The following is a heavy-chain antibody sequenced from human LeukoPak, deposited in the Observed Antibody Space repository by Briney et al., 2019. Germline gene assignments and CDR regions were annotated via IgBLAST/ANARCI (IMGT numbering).Heavy chain of an antibody. D-gene: IGHD1-1*01. CDR3: ARAGNNWSFDY. CDR2: VYNSGSA. CDR1: GDSISTYY. J-gene: IGHJ4*02. V-gene: IGHV4-59*01. Sequence: SEALSLTCTVSGDSISTYYWSWLRQPPGKGLEWIGCVYNSGSAEYNPSLKSRATISVDTSKNQFSLRLTSATAADTAVYYCARAGNNWSFDYWGQGTLVTVSS.